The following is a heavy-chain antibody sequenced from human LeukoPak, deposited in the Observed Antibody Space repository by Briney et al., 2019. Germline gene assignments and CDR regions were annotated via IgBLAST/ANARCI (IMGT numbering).Heavy chain of an antibody. Sequence: SETLSLTCAVYGGSFSGYYWSWIRQPPGKGLEWIGEINHSGSTNYNPSLKSRVTISVDTSKNQFSLKLSSVTAADTAVYYCARVVGDSDYWGQRTLVTVSS. CDR1: GGSFSGYY. V-gene: IGHV4-34*01. CDR3: ARVVGDSDY. J-gene: IGHJ4*02. CDR2: INHSGST. D-gene: IGHD4-17*01.